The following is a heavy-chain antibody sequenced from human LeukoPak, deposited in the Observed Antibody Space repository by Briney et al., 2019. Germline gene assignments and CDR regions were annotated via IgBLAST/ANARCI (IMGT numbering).Heavy chain of an antibody. J-gene: IGHJ4*02. CDR2: ISGGGGVT. CDR3: AKDSRQYCSSTSCSHYLDQ. D-gene: IGHD2-2*01. Sequence: PGGSLRLSCAASGFTFSSYAMSWVRQAPGKGLEWVSAISGGGGVTYYADSVKGRFTISRDNSKNTLYLQINIPRAEDTAVYYCAKDSRQYCSSTSCSHYLDQWPQGPLVTLSS. V-gene: IGHV3-23*01. CDR1: GFTFSSYA.